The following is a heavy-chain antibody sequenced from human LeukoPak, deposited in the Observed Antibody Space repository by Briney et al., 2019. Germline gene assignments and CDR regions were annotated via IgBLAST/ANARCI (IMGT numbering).Heavy chain of an antibody. V-gene: IGHV3-30*04. J-gene: IGHJ3*02. CDR2: ISYDGSNK. D-gene: IGHD2-15*01. CDR1: GFTFSSYA. Sequence: GGSLRLSCAASGFTFSSYAMPWVRQAPGKGLEWVAVISYDGSNKYYADSVKGRFTISRDNSKNTLYLQMNSLRAEDTAVYYCARDLEDVVVVVAAGEPDAFDIWGQGTMVTVSS. CDR3: ARDLEDVVVVVAAGEPDAFDI.